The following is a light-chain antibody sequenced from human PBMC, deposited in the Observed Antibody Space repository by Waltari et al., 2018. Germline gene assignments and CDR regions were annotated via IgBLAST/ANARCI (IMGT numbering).Light chain of an antibody. CDR3: QQLNSYPQIT. V-gene: IGKV1-9*01. Sequence: DIQLTQSPSFLSASVGDRVTITCRASQGISSYFAWYQQKPGKAPKLLIYAASTLQSGVPSRFSGSGSGTEFTLTISSLQPEDFATYYCQQLNSYPQITFGPGTKVDIK. J-gene: IGKJ3*01. CDR1: QGISSY. CDR2: AAS.